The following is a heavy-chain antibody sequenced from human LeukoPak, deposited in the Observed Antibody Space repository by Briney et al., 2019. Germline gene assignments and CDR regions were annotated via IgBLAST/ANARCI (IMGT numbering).Heavy chain of an antibody. Sequence: SETLSLTCTVSGGSISSSSYYWSWIRQPPGKGLEWIGYIYYSGSTNYNPSLKSRVTISVDTSKNQFSLKLSSVTAADTAVYYCARVRGSSGWYESWFDPWGQGTLVTVSS. CDR3: ARVRGSSGWYESWFDP. J-gene: IGHJ5*02. CDR1: GGSISSSSYY. D-gene: IGHD6-19*01. CDR2: IYYSGST. V-gene: IGHV4-61*01.